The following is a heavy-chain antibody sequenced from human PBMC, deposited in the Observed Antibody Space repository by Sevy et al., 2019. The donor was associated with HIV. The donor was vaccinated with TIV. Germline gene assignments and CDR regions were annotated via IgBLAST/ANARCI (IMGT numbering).Heavy chain of an antibody. V-gene: IGHV3-74*01. CDR1: GFTLSTYW. D-gene: IGHD5-18*01. J-gene: IGHJ4*02. Sequence: GGSLRLSCAASGFTLSTYWMHWARQVPGKGLVWVSRIKSDGRFTNYADSVKGRFTISRDNPKNTLDLQMNSLRVEDTGVYYCARGGGYSYDSADYWGQGTLVTVSS. CDR3: ARGGGYSYDSADY. CDR2: IKSDGRFT.